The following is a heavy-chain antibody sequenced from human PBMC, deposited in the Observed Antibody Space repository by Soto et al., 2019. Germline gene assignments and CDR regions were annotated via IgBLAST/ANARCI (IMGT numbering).Heavy chain of an antibody. CDR1: GFTFSSYW. CDR3: ARIAVAYGLDWFDP. V-gene: IGHV3-74*01. Sequence: GGSRRLSCAASGFTFSSYWMHWVRQAPGKGLVWVSRISIDGSSTSYADSVKGRFTISRDNAKNTLYLQMNSLRAEDTAVYYCARIAVAYGLDWFDPWGQGTLVTVSS. J-gene: IGHJ5*02. CDR2: ISIDGSST. D-gene: IGHD6-19*01.